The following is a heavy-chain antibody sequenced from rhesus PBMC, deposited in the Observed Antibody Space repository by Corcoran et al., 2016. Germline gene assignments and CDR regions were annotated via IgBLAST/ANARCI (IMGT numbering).Heavy chain of an antibody. J-gene: IGHJ4*01. V-gene: IGHV4-76*01. CDR3: ARGDSSGWYRGWVDY. CDR1: GGSISSGYD. CDR2: IYGSSGST. D-gene: IGHD6-31*01. Sequence: QVQLQESGPGVVKPSETLSLTCAVSGGSISSGYDWSWIRQPPGKGLERIGYIYGSSGSTNYNPSHRNRVTLSKDVSKNQFSLKLSSVTAADAAVYYCARGDSSGWYRGWVDYWGQGVLVTVSS.